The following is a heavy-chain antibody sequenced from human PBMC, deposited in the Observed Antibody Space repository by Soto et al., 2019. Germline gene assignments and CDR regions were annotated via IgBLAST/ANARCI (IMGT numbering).Heavy chain of an antibody. CDR1: GFTFSSCT. CDR2: ISSSGSYI. Sequence: EVQLVESGGGLVKPGGSLRLSCAASGFTFSSCTMNWVRQAPGKGLEWVSSISSSGSYIYYADSVKGRFTISRDNAKNSLYLQMNSLRAEDTAVYYCARDRRDGYNFDYWGQGTLVTVSS. D-gene: IGHD5-12*01. V-gene: IGHV3-21*01. CDR3: ARDRRDGYNFDY. J-gene: IGHJ4*02.